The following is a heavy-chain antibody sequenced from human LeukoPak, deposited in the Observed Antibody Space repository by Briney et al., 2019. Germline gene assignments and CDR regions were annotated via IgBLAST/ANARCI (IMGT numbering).Heavy chain of an antibody. CDR1: GYTFTDYY. D-gene: IGHD2-2*01. V-gene: IGHV1-2*02. CDR3: ARPQLLSPFDI. J-gene: IGHJ3*02. Sequence: GASVKVSCKASGYTFTDYYIHWVRQAPGQGLEWLGWINPNSGGTKYAQKFQGRVTMTRDPSISTAYMELSRLKSDDTAVCYCARPQLLSPFDIWGQGTMVTVSS. CDR2: INPNSGGT.